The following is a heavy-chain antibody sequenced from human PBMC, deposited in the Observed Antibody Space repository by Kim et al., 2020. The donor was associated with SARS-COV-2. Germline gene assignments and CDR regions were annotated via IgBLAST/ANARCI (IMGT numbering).Heavy chain of an antibody. CDR1: GYSFTSYW. CDR3: AGGGYQPYYDFWSGYYPPDY. J-gene: IGHJ4*02. D-gene: IGHD3-3*01. CDR2: IYPGDSDT. V-gene: IGHV5-51*01. Sequence: GESLKISCKGSGYSFTSYWIGWVRQMPGKGLEWMGIIYPGDSDTRYSPSFQGQVTISADKSISTAYLQWSSLKASDTAMYYCAGGGYQPYYDFWSGYYPPDYWGQGTLVTVSS.